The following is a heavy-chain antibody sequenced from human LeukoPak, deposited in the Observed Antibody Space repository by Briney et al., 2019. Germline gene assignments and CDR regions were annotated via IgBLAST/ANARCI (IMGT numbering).Heavy chain of an antibody. D-gene: IGHD2-2*01. CDR2: IISSSIYI. CDR1: GFTFSSYS. Sequence: PVGSLRLSCAASGFTFSSYSMNCVRQAPGKGLEWVSYIISSSIYIYYADSVKGRFTISRDNAKNSLYLQMNSLRAEDTAVYYCARDYLGYCSSTSCYYYYYMDVWGKGTTVTVSS. V-gene: IGHV3-21*01. CDR3: ARDYLGYCSSTSCYYYYYMDV. J-gene: IGHJ6*03.